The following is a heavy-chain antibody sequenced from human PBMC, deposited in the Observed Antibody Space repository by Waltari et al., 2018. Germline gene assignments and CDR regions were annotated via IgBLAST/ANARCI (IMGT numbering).Heavy chain of an antibody. CDR3: ARDLYLYDSSGYYPSDAFDI. D-gene: IGHD3-22*01. CDR2: INPSGGST. CDR1: GYTFTSYY. V-gene: IGHV1-46*01. Sequence: QVQLVQSGAEVKKPGASVKVSCKASGYTFTSYYMHWVRQAPGQGLEWMGIINPSGGSTSYAQKFQGRVTMTRDTSTSTVYMELSSLRSEDTAVYYCARDLYLYDSSGYYPSDAFDIWGQGTMVTVSS. J-gene: IGHJ3*02.